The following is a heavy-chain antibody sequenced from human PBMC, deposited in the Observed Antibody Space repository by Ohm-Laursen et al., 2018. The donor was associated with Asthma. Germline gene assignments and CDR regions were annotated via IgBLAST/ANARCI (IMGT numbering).Heavy chain of an antibody. CDR3: ATLSWYASQF. Sequence: SLRLSCTASGFTFRSYAMHWVRQAPGKGLEWLAFIKPGGSQTYYADSMEGRFSISRDNSKNSLYLQMSSLRGEDTAIYYCATLSWYASQFWGQGTLVTVSS. V-gene: IGHV3-7*01. D-gene: IGHD2-2*01. J-gene: IGHJ4*02. CDR1: GFTFRSYA. CDR2: IKPGGSQT.